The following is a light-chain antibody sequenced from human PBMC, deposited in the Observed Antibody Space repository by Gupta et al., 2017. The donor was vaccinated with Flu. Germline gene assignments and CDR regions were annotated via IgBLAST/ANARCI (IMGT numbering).Light chain of an antibody. CDR1: QGINTY. CDR3: QQFMTFPLT. Sequence: DILLTQSPSFLSTTVGDRVTITCRASQGINTYLAWYQQKPGKAPKLLIYAASTMQSGVPSRFSGSGSGAEFTLTISGLQPEDCATYYCQQFMTFPLTFGQGTRLEIK. CDR2: AAS. V-gene: IGKV1-9*01. J-gene: IGKJ5*01.